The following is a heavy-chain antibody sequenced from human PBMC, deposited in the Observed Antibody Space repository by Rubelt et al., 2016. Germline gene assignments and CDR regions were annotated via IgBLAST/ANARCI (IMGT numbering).Heavy chain of an antibody. V-gene: IGHV4-34*01. D-gene: IGHD3-22*01. J-gene: IGHJ4*02. CDR3: ARRTRRRITMIVVVRNYFDY. CDR1: GGSFSGYY. CDR2: INHSGST. Sequence: QVQLQQWGAGLLKPSETLSLTCAVYGGSFSGYYWSWIRQPPGKGLEWIGEINHSGSTNYNPSLKSRVTISVDTSKNRFSLKLSSVTAADTAVYYCARRTRRRITMIVVVRNYFDYWGQGTLVTVSS.